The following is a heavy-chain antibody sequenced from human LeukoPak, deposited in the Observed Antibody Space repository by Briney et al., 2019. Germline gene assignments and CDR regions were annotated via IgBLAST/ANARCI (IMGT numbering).Heavy chain of an antibody. J-gene: IGHJ4*02. D-gene: IGHD3-10*01. Sequence: GGSLRLSCAASGFTFSSYSMNWVRQAPGKGLEWISAITSSSSYTFYADSVKGRFTISRDNARNSLYLQMNSLRAEDTAVYYCARDRTIGELVDYWGQGTLVTVSS. CDR2: ITSSSSYT. CDR3: ARDRTIGELVDY. V-gene: IGHV3-21*01. CDR1: GFTFSSYS.